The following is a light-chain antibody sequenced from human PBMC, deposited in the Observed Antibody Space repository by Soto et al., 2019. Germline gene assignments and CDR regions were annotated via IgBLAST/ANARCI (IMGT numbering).Light chain of an antibody. V-gene: IGKV1-5*01. CDR2: DAT. J-gene: IGKJ1*01. Sequence: DIKMTRSLSTVSAKVGDRVTITRRDSQSISARLAWYQQKLGRASRLLTYDATSVESAVLSRFSGSGSGTEFPLTLCCLQPDDIATYYSLQYRSYWTFAQGTKV. CDR1: QSISAR. CDR3: LQYRSYWT.